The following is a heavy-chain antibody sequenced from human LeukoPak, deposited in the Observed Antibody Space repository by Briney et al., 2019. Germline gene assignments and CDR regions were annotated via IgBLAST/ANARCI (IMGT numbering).Heavy chain of an antibody. D-gene: IGHD3-22*01. V-gene: IGHV3-11*06. CDR3: AREEVIYYYDSSGYYPDY. CDR2: ISSSSSYT. J-gene: IGHJ4*02. Sequence: GGSLRLSCVASGLTFDDYGMSWVRQAPGKGLEWVSYISSSSSYTNYADSVKGRFTISRDNAKNSLYLQMNSLRAEDTAVYYCAREEVIYYYDSSGYYPDYWGQGTLVTVSS. CDR1: GLTFDDYG.